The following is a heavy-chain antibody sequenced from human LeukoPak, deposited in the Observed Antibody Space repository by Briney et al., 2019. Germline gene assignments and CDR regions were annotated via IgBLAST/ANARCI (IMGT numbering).Heavy chain of an antibody. D-gene: IGHD3-3*01. CDR3: ARLPAYYDFWSGAQGYYYGMDV. CDR2: IYYSGST. Sequence: SETLSLTCTVSGGSISSYYWSWIRQPPGKGLEWIGYIYYSGSTNYNPYLKSRVTISVDTSKNQFSLKLSSVTAADTAVYYCARLPAYYDFWSGAQGYYYGMDVWGQGTTVTVSS. CDR1: GGSISSYY. V-gene: IGHV4-59*08. J-gene: IGHJ6*02.